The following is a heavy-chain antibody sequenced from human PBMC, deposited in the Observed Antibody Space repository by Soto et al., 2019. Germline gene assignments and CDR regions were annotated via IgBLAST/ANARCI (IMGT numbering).Heavy chain of an antibody. CDR2: ISSSSSYK. Sequence: VQLVESGGGLVKPWGSLRLSCAASGFTFSSYSMNWVRQAPGKGLEWVSSISSSSSYKYYADSVKGRFSISRDNAKNSLFLQMNSLRAEDTAVYYCARDPSDLWEPDQYFQYWGQGTLVTVSS. V-gene: IGHV3-21*01. CDR1: GFTFSSYS. J-gene: IGHJ1*01. D-gene: IGHD1-26*01. CDR3: ARDPSDLWEPDQYFQY.